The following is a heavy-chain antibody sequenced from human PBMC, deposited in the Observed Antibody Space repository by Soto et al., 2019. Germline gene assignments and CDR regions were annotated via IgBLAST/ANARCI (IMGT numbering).Heavy chain of an antibody. J-gene: IGHJ4*02. CDR3: AKGYHRKAGYRSGWIKTYFDY. CDR2: IYSGAST. Sequence: PGGSLRLSCAASGFTVSSNYMNWVRQAPGKGLEWVSVIYSGASTYYADSVKGRFTISRDNSKNMLYLQMNSLRAEDTAVYYCAKGYHRKAGYRSGWIKTYFDYWGQRTMVTAAS. CDR1: GFTVSSNY. V-gene: IGHV3-53*05. D-gene: IGHD6-19*01.